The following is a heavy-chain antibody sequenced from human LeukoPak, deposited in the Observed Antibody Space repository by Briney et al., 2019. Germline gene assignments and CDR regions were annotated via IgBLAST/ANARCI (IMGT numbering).Heavy chain of an antibody. D-gene: IGHD5-12*01. CDR2: IYYLGST. CDR3: ARTLYGGYGRADY. V-gene: IGHV4-59*01. J-gene: IGHJ4*02. CDR1: GGSINNYY. Sequence: SETLSLTCTVSGGSINNYYWSWIRQPPGKGLEWIGYIYYLGSTNYNPSLKSRVTISVDTSKNQFSLKLSFVTAADTAVYYCARTLYGGYGRADYWGQGTLVTVSS.